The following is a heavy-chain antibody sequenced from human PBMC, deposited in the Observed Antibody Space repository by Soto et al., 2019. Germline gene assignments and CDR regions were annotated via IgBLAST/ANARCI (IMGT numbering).Heavy chain of an antibody. CDR2: IYYSGST. CDR3: ARVRSGYYDILTGYQYTYFDY. J-gene: IGHJ4*02. Sequence: QVQLQESGPGLVKPSQTLSLTCTVSGGSISSGDYYWSWIRQPPGKGLEWIGYIYYSGSTYYNPSLKSRVTISVDTSKNQFSLKLSSVTAADTAVYYCARVRSGYYDILTGYQYTYFDYWGQGTLVTVSS. D-gene: IGHD3-9*01. V-gene: IGHV4-30-4*01. CDR1: GGSISSGDYY.